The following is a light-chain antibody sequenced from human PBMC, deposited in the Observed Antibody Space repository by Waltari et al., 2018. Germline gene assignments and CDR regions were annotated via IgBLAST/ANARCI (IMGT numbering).Light chain of an antibody. V-gene: IGLV1-44*01. Sequence: QSVLTQPPSASGTPGQRVTISCPGSYSHIGRNAVNWYQQLPEAPPKLLIYIDNQRPSGVPDRFSGSKSGTSASLAISGLQSEDEAVYHCATWDDSLNAWVFGGGTKVTVL. CDR3: ATWDDSLNAWV. CDR2: IDN. CDR1: YSHIGRNA. J-gene: IGLJ3*02.